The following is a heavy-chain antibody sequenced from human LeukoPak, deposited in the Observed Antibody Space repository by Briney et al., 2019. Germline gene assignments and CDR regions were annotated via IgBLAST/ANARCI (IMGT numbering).Heavy chain of an antibody. CDR2: INPNSGGT. V-gene: IGHV1-2*02. J-gene: IGHJ6*02. Sequence: ASVKVSRKASGYTFTGYYMHWVRQAPGQGLEWMGWINPNSGGTNYAQKFQGRVTMTRDTSISTAYMELSRLRSDDTAVYYCASRGYPIYYYYGMDVWGQGTTVTVSS. CDR3: ASRGYPIYYYYGMDV. CDR1: GYTFTGYY. D-gene: IGHD5-12*01.